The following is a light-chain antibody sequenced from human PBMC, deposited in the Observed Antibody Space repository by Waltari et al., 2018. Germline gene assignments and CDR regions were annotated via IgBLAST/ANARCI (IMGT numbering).Light chain of an antibody. CDR1: QSVSSN. V-gene: IGKV3-15*01. CDR2: GVS. J-gene: IGKJ1*01. Sequence: EIVMTQSPATLSVSPGERATLSCRASQSVSSNLAWYQQKPGQAPRLLIYGVSTRATGIPARFSGSGSGTEFTLTISSMQSEDFAVYYCQLRRTFGQGTKVEIK. CDR3: QLRRT.